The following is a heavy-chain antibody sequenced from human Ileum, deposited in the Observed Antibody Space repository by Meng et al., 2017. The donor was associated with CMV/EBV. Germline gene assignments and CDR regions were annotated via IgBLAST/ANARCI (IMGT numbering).Heavy chain of an antibody. J-gene: IGHJ4*02. CDR3: MTVTGNYPY. CDR2: INPDAGGT. Sequence: QVQRVQSGADMKKPGASRKVSCKASGYTFTGYYMHWVRPAPGQWLEWMGRINPDAGGTNYAQKFQGRVTMTRDTSISTAYMELSRLTSDDTAVYFCMTVTGNYPYWGPGALV. V-gene: IGHV1-2*06. CDR1: GYTFTGYY. D-gene: IGHD1-7*01.